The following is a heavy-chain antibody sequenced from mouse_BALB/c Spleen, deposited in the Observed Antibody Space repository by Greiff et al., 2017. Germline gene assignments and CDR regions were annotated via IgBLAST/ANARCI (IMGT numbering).Heavy chain of an antibody. CDR2: IWGDGST. CDR1: GFSLTGYG. Sequence: QVQLKESGPGLVAPSQSLSITCTVSGFSLTGYGVNWVRQPPGKGLEWLGMIWGDGSTDYNSALKSRLSISKDNSKSQVFLKMNSLQTDDTARYYCASVYDGYSDGFAYWGQGTLVTVSA. D-gene: IGHD2-3*01. CDR3: ASVYDGYSDGFAY. J-gene: IGHJ3*01. V-gene: IGHV2-6-7*01.